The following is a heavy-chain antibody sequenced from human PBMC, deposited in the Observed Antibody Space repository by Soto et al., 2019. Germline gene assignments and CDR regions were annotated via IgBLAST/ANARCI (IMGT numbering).Heavy chain of an antibody. D-gene: IGHD3-10*01. CDR3: SRLMTMVRGVMGVIRFDP. V-gene: IGHV4-39*01. Sequence: SETLSLTCTVSGGSINSSSYYWGWIRQPPGKGLEWIGSIHYSWSTYYNPSLKSRVTISVDTSKNQFSLKLSSVTAADTAVYYCSRLMTMVRGVMGVIRFDPWGQGTQVTVSS. CDR2: IHYSWST. J-gene: IGHJ5*02. CDR1: GGSINSSSYY.